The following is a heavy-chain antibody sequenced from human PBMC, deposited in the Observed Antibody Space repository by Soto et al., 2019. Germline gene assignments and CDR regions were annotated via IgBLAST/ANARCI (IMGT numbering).Heavy chain of an antibody. D-gene: IGHD2-15*01. V-gene: IGHV3-30*18. CDR2: ISYDGSNK. CDR1: GFTFSSYG. Sequence: QVQLVESGGGVVQPGRSLRLSCAASGFTFSSYGMHWVRQAPGKGLEWVAVISYDGSNKYYADSVKGRFTISRDNSKNPLYLQMNSLRAEDTAVYYCAKDRGGYCSGGSCYHYYYGMDVWGQGTTVTVSS. CDR3: AKDRGGYCSGGSCYHYYYGMDV. J-gene: IGHJ6*02.